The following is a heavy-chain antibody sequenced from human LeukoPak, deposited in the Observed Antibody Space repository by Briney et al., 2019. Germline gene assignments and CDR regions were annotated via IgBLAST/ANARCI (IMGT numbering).Heavy chain of an antibody. D-gene: IGHD3-10*01. Sequence: PSETLSLTCTVSGGSINNYYWSWIRQPPGKGLEWIGYIYYSGSTNYNPSLKSRVTISVDTSKNQFSLKLSSVTAADTAVYYCARAHRGSGSLDWFDPWGQGTLVTVSS. CDR2: IYYSGST. CDR1: GGSINNYY. V-gene: IGHV4-59*01. CDR3: ARAHRGSGSLDWFDP. J-gene: IGHJ5*02.